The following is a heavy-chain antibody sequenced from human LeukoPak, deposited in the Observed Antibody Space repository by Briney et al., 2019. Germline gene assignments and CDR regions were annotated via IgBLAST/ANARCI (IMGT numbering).Heavy chain of an antibody. V-gene: IGHV3-74*01. J-gene: IGHJ4*02. CDR3: ASEALYDFWSEPFDY. CDR2: INSDGSST. D-gene: IGHD3-3*01. CDR1: GFTFSSYW. Sequence: PGGSLRLSCAASGFTFSSYWMHWVRQAPGKGLVWVSRINSDGSSTSYADSVKGRFTIPRDNAKNTLYLQMNSLRAEDTAMYYCASEALYDFWSEPFDYWGQGTLVTVSS.